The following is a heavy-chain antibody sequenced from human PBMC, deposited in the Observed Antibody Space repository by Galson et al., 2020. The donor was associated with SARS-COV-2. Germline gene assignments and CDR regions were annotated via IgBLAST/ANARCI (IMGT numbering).Heavy chain of an antibody. J-gene: IGHJ4*02. CDR1: GLTFKNYA. V-gene: IGHV3-23*01. D-gene: IGHD3-16*01. Sequence: GGSMRLSRAVSGLTFKNYAMNWVRQAPGKGLEWVSLISGSGDRTYYVDSVKGRFTISRDNSKDTPYLQMTSLRAEDTAVYYCAKSFWGRPAASEDWGQGTLVTGAS. CDR3: AKSFWGRPAASED. CDR2: ISGSGDRT.